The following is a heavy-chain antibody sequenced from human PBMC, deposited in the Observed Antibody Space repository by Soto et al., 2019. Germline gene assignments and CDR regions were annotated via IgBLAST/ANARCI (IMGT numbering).Heavy chain of an antibody. CDR3: ARDREATYYFDY. V-gene: IGHV1-3*01. CDR2: INAGNGNT. CDR1: GYAFTSYA. Sequence: ASVKVSCKASGYAFTSYAMHWVRQAPGQRLEWMGWINAGNGNTKYSQKFQGRVTITRDTSASTAYMELSSLRSEDTAVYYCARDREATYYFDYWGQGTLVTVPQ. J-gene: IGHJ4*02.